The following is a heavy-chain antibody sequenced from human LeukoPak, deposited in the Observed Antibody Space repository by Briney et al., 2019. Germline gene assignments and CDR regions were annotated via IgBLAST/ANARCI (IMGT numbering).Heavy chain of an antibody. CDR1: GFTFSKYA. V-gene: IGHV3-23*01. D-gene: IGHD5-12*01. CDR3: AKGGYTSPFDY. Sequence: GGSLRLSCAASGFTFSKYAMTWVRQAPGKGLEWVSTISGSGGGTYYADSVKGRFTISRDNSKNTLYLQMNSLRAEDTAVYYCAKGGYTSPFDYWGQRTLVTVSS. CDR2: ISGSGGGT. J-gene: IGHJ4*02.